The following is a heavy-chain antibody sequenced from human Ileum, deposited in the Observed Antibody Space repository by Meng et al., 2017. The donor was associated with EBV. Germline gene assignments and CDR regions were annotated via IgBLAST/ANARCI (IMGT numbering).Heavy chain of an antibody. CDR3: ARGRRNEPLFDY. CDR1: GGSFSTHT. J-gene: IGHJ4*02. Sequence: VKLVRSGAEVKKPGAPVKVGCKTPGGSFSTHTFSWVRQAPGQGLEWTGGLIAVFDKTKAAPRFQDRVTFTADESTSTAYMELSSLTFDDTAVYFCARGRRNEPLFDYWGQGTLVTVSS. V-gene: IGHV1-69*13. D-gene: IGHD1-14*01. CDR2: LIAVFDKT.